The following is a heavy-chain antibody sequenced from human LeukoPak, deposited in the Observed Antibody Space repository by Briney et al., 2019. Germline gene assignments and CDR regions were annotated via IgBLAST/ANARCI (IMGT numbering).Heavy chain of an antibody. CDR1: GFTFSSYS. Sequence: GGSLRLSCAASGFTFSSYSMNWVRQAPGKGLEWVSYISSSSSTIYYADSVKGRFTISRDNAKNSLYLQMNSLRAEDTAVYYCAREGDWGPSDYRGQGTLVTVSS. D-gene: IGHD7-27*01. V-gene: IGHV3-48*01. CDR3: AREGDWGPSDY. J-gene: IGHJ4*02. CDR2: ISSSSSTI.